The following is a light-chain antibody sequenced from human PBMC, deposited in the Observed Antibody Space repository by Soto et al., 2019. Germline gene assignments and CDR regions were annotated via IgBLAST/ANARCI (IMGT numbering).Light chain of an antibody. J-gene: IGKJ3*01. CDR1: QSVSSY. V-gene: IGKV3-11*01. CDR3: QQRSNWQFT. CDR2: DAS. Sequence: EIVLTQSPATLSLSPGERATLSCRASQSVSSYLAWYQQKPGQAPRLLIYDASNRATGIPARFSGSGSGTDFPRTIGSLDLEDFAVYYCQQRSNWQFTFGPGTKVDIK.